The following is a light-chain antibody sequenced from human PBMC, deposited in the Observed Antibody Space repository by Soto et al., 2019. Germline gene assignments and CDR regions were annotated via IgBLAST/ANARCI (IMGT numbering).Light chain of an antibody. CDR3: RSYSSSSTLGV. V-gene: IGLV2-14*01. Sequence: QSVLTQPASVSGSPGQSITISCSGTRSDIGIFNYVSWYQQHPGKAPKLIIYEVTNRPSGVSDRFSGSKSGNTASLNISGLQADDEADYYCRSYSSSSTLGVFGGGTKLTVL. J-gene: IGLJ3*02. CDR2: EVT. CDR1: RSDIGIFNY.